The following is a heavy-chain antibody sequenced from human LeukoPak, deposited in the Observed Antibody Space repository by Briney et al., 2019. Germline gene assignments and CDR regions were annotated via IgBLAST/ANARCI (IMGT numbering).Heavy chain of an antibody. J-gene: IGHJ4*02. CDR3: TRDQT. V-gene: IGHV3-7*01. CDR1: LVING. CDR2: IKEDGSQK. Sequence: GGSLSFSCVGPLVINGWGGVPQPPGKGLEWVANIKEDGSQKYYMDSVKGRFTISRDNAKSSLFLQMNNLRVEDTAVYYCTRDQTWGQGTLVTVSS.